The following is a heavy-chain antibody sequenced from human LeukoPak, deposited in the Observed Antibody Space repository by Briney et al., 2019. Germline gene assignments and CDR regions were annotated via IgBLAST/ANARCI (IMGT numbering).Heavy chain of an antibody. J-gene: IGHJ4*02. D-gene: IGHD5-18*01. CDR1: GFTFRAYW. CDR3: ARLRYTYGKNFDY. V-gene: IGHV3-7*01. CDR2: INQDGNEK. Sequence: GGSLRLSCAASGFTFRAYWMSWVRQAPGKGLEWVANINQDGNEKDYVDSVKGRFTISRDNARNSLYLQMNTLRAEDTAVYSCARLRYTYGKNFDYWGQGALVTVSS.